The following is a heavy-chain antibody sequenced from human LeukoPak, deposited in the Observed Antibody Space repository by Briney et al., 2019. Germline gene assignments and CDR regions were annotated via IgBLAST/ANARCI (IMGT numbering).Heavy chain of an antibody. J-gene: IGHJ4*02. CDR3: ARSRGAGPGAYFDY. Sequence: GGSLRLSCAASGFTFSDEYISWIRQAPGKGLELVSYISNSGSYTNYADSVKGRFTISRDNAKNSLYLQVNSLRAEDTAVYYCARSRGAGPGAYFDYWGQGTLITVSS. D-gene: IGHD6-19*01. CDR2: ISNSGSYT. CDR1: GFTFSDEY. V-gene: IGHV3-11*03.